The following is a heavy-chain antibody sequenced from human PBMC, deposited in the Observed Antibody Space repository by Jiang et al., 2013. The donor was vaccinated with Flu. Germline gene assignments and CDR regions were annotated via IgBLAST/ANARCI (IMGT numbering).Heavy chain of an antibody. CDR2: INPNSGGT. CDR1: GYTFIDYY. Sequence: CGAEVKKPGASVMVSCKAAGYTFIDYYIHWVRQAPGQGLEWMGWINPNSGGTHYAQKFQSWVTLTRDTSISTVYLDVSRLRSDDTAMYYCVRDSDDAFDIWGQGTMVTVSS. CDR3: VRDSDDAFDI. V-gene: IGHV1-2*04. D-gene: IGHD3-10*01. J-gene: IGHJ3*02.